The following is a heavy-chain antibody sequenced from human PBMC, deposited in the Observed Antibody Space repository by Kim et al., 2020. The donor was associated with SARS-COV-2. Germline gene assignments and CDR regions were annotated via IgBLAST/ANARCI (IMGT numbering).Heavy chain of an antibody. V-gene: IGHV4-39*01. CDR3: ARAKINYGGFDV. CDR1: GDSITDANYY. Sequence: SETLSLTCSVSGDSITDANYYWAWVRQPPGKGLEWAGSIYYTGATYYNSALGGRVTMSVDTSKNEFSLKLRPLTATDTAVYYCARAKINYGGFDVWGQGTTVSVSS. D-gene: IGHD3-16*01. CDR2: IYYTGAT. J-gene: IGHJ6*02.